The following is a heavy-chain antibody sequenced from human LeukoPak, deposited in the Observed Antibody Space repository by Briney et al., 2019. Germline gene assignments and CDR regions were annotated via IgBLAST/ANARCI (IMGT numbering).Heavy chain of an antibody. CDR3: ARAGIRFLEWSPMYYFDY. J-gene: IGHJ4*02. Sequence: LSLTCTVSGGSISSSSYYWGWIRQPPGKGLEWVSYISSSGSTIYYANSVKGRFTISRDNAKNSLYLQMNSLRAEDTAVYYCARAGIRFLEWSPMYYFDYWGQGTLVTVSS. V-gene: IGHV3-11*04. CDR1: GGSISSSSYY. D-gene: IGHD3-3*01. CDR2: ISSSGSTI.